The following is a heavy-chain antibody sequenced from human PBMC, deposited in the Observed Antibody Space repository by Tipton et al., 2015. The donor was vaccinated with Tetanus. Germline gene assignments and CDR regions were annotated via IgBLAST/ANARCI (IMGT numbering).Heavy chain of an antibody. V-gene: IGHV3-21*01. D-gene: IGHD2-21*02. CDR3: ARVHTPGLLGRYPFDS. Sequence: TLSLTCAASGFTFFDYSMNWVRQAPGKGLEWVSSISGSGNYIYYADSVKGRFTISRANAKNSLYLQMNSLRADDTAVYFCARVHTPGLLGRYPFDSWGQGTLVTVSS. CDR2: ISGSGNYI. J-gene: IGHJ4*02. CDR1: GFTFFDYS.